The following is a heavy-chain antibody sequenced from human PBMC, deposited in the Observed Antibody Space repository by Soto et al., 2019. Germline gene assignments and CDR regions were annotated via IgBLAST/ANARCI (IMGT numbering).Heavy chain of an antibody. CDR2: ISAYNGNT. J-gene: IGHJ5*02. CDR3: ARSGGASNYYDSSGYKSWLDP. CDR1: GYTFTSYG. D-gene: IGHD3-22*01. Sequence: ASVKVSCKASGYTFTSYGISWVRQAPGQGLEWMGWISAYNGNTNYAQKLQGRVTMTTDTSTSTAYMELRSLRSDDTAVYYCARSGGASNYYDSSGYKSWLDPWGQRTLVTVSS. V-gene: IGHV1-18*04.